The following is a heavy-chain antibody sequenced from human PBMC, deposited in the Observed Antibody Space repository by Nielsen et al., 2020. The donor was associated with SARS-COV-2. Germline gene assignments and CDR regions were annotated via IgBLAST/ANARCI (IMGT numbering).Heavy chain of an antibody. CDR2: IYYSGST. J-gene: IGHJ3*02. CDR3: ARTAAGGYYDILTGYQSENAFDI. D-gene: IGHD3-9*01. Sequence: WLRQPPGKGLEWIGGIYYSGSTYYNPSLKSRVTISVDTSKNQFSLKLSSVTAADTAVYYCARTAAGGYYDILTGYQSENAFDIWGQGTMVTVSS. V-gene: IGHV4-39*01.